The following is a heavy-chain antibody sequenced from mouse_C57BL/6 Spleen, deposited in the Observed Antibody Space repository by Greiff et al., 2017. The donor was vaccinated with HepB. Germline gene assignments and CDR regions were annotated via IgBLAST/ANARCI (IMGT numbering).Heavy chain of an antibody. Sequence: QVQLQQPGAELVKPGASVKLSCKASGYTFTSYWMHWVKQRPGQGLEWIGMIHPNSGSTNYNEKSKSKATLTVDKSSSTAYMQLSSLTSEDSAVYYCARVGYGSSPWFAYWGQGTLVTVSA. J-gene: IGHJ3*01. CDR3: ARVGYGSSPWFAY. CDR1: GYTFTSYW. V-gene: IGHV1-64*01. D-gene: IGHD1-1*01. CDR2: IHPNSGST.